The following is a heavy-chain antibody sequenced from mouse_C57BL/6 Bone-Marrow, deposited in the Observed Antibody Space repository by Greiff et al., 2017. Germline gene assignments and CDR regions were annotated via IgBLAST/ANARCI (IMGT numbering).Heavy chain of an antibody. V-gene: IGHV5-4*03. CDR1: GFTFSSYA. J-gene: IGHJ2*01. D-gene: IGHD4-1*01. CDR3: AKLGRDY. CDR2: ISDGGSYT. Sequence: EVKLMESGGGLVKPGGSLKLSCAASGFTFSSYAMSWVRQTPEKSLEWVATISDGGSYTYYPDNVKGRFTISRDNAKNNLYLQMSHLKSEDTAMYYCAKLGRDYWGQGTTRTVSS.